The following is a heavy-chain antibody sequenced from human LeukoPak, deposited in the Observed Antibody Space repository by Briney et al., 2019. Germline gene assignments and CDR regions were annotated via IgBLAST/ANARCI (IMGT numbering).Heavy chain of an antibody. V-gene: IGHV3-30*04. CDR1: GFTFSSYA. D-gene: IGHD4-17*01. CDR3: AKLDYGDYAPFDY. J-gene: IGHJ4*02. CDR2: ISYDGSNK. Sequence: GGSLRLSCAASGFTFSSYAMHWVRQAPGKGLEWVAAISYDGSNKYYADSVKGRFTILRDNSKNTLYLQMNSLRGEDTAIYYYAKLDYGDYAPFDYWGQGTLVTVSS.